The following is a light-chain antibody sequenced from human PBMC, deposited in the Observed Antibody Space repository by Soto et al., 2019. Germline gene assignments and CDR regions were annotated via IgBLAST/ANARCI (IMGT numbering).Light chain of an antibody. J-gene: IGKJ2*03. Sequence: DIQMTQYPSSVSASIGDTVTITCRASQDINVYLNWYQQKPGEVPKLLIYSASTLHSGVPSRFTGSGSETDFTLTIRSLQPEDFATYYCQHGYVAPYSFGQGTKVDIK. CDR3: QHGYVAPYS. CDR1: QDINVY. CDR2: SAS. V-gene: IGKV1-39*01.